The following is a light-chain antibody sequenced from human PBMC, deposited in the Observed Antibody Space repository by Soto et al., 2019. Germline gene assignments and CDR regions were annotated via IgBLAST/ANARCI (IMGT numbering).Light chain of an antibody. CDR1: QSIRSY. CDR3: QHYNSSWT. J-gene: IGKJ1*01. Sequence: DIQMTQSPSTLSASVGDRVTITFRASQSIRSYLNWYQQKPGKAPKLLIYAASSLQSGVPSRFSGSGSGTEFTLTISSLQPDDFATYYCQHYNSSWTFGQGTKVDIK. V-gene: IGKV1-5*01. CDR2: AAS.